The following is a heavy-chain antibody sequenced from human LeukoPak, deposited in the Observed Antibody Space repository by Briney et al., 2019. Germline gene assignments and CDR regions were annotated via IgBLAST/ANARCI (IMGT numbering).Heavy chain of an antibody. CDR1: GGTFSSYA. V-gene: IGHV1-69*05. Sequence: SVKVSCKASGGTFSSYAISWVRQAPGQGLEWMGGIIPIFGTANYAQKFQGRITMTRDMSTSTVYMELSSLRSEDTAVYYCARLGENFDYWGQGTLVTVSS. CDR2: IIPIFGTA. J-gene: IGHJ4*02. CDR3: ARLGENFDY.